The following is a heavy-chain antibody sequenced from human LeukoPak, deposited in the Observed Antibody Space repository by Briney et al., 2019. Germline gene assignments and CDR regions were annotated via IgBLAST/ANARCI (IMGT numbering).Heavy chain of an antibody. V-gene: IGHV1-18*01. J-gene: IGHJ4*02. Sequence: ASVKVSCKASGYTFTSYGISWVRQAPGQGLEWMGWISAYNGNTNYAQKLQGRATMTTDTSTSTAYMELRSLRSDDTAVYYCARAIDFYYYDSSGLIGYWGQGTLVTVSS. CDR1: GYTFTSYG. D-gene: IGHD3-22*01. CDR2: ISAYNGNT. CDR3: ARAIDFYYYDSSGLIGY.